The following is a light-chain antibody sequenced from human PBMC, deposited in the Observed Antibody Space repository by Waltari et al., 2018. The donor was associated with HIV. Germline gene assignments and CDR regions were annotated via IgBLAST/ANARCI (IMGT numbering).Light chain of an antibody. CDR3: SSYAGTNQEV. CDR2: GNS. V-gene: IGLV1-40*01. Sequence: QSELTQPPSVSAAPGQRVTISCTGSSSNIGAGYDVHWYQQVPGRAPKVVIYGNSNRPSGVPDRFSGSKSGSSASLVITGLQSEDEADYYCSSYAGTNQEVFGGGTKLTVL. J-gene: IGLJ2*01. CDR1: SSNIGAGYD.